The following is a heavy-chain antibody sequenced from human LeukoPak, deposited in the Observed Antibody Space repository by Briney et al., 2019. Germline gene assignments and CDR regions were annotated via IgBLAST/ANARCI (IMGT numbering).Heavy chain of an antibody. J-gene: IGHJ5*02. CDR1: GFTFSSYW. V-gene: IGHV3-7*03. CDR3: AREGRYFDWLLSWFDP. CDR2: IKQDGSEK. Sequence: GGSLRLSCAASGFTFSSYWMSWVRQAPGKGLEWVANIKQDGSEKYYVDSVKGRFTISRDNAKNSLYLQMNSLRAEDTAEYYCAREGRYFDWLLSWFDPWGQGTLVTVSS. D-gene: IGHD3-9*01.